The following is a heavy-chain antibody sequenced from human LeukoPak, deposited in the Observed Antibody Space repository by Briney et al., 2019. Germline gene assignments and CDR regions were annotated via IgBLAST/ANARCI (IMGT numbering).Heavy chain of an antibody. CDR3: ARNMGDY. V-gene: IGHV3-7*04. D-gene: IGHD2/OR15-2a*01. CDR2: INQDGTEK. Sequence: GWSLRLSCAASGFTFSTYWMTWVRQAPGKGLEWVANINQDGTEKNYVDSVKGRLTISRDNAKNSLYLQMNSLRAEDTAVYYCARNMGDYWGQGTLVTVSS. J-gene: IGHJ4*02. CDR1: GFTFSTYW.